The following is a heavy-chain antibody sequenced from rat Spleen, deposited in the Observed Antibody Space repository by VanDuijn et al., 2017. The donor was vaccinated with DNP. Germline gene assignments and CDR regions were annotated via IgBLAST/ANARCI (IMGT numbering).Heavy chain of an antibody. V-gene: IGHV5-27*01. CDR1: GFTFNTYW. J-gene: IGHJ3*01. CDR2: ISPSGGGT. Sequence: EVQLVESGGDLVQPGRSLKLSCVASGFTFNTYWMTWIRQAPTKGLEWVTSISPSGGGTYSRDSVKGRFTISRDNAKSTLYLQMNSLRSEDTATYYCTTDAAYWGQGTLVTVSS. CDR3: TTDAAY.